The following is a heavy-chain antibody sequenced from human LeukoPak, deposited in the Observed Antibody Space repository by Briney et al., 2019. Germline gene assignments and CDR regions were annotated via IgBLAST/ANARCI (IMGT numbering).Heavy chain of an antibody. CDR3: ARVNGISTR. D-gene: IGHD1-1*01. J-gene: IGHJ4*02. V-gene: IGHV3-30-3*01. CDR1: GFTFSSYA. Sequence: PGGSLRLSCAASGFTFSSYAMHWVRQAPGKGLEWVAVISYDGSNKYYADSVKGRFTISRDNSKNTLYLQMNSPRAEDTAVYYCARVNGISTRWGQGTLVTVSS. CDR2: ISYDGSNK.